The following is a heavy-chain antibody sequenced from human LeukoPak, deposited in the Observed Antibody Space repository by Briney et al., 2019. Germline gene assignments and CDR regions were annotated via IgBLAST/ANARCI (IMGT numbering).Heavy chain of an antibody. Sequence: SGGSLRLSCAASGFTFSSYSMNWVRQAPGKGLEWVSYISSSSTIYYADSVKGRFTISRDNAKSSLYLQMNSLRAEDTAVYYCALLTGMATTSNAFDIWGQGTMVTVSS. CDR2: ISSSSTI. D-gene: IGHD5-24*01. J-gene: IGHJ3*02. CDR3: ALLTGMATTSNAFDI. V-gene: IGHV3-48*01. CDR1: GFTFSSYS.